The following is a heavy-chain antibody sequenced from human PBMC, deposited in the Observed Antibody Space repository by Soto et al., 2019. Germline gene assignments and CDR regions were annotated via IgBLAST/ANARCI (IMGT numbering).Heavy chain of an antibody. Sequence: QVQLVESGGGVVQPGRSLRLSCAASGFTFSSYGMHWVRQAPGKGLVWVAVIWYDGSNKYYADSVKGRFTISRDNSKNTQNLQMNSLRVEDTSVYYCARDADELRYLGWLGGGGYYCMDVLGKGTTVTVSS. CDR1: GFTFSSYG. V-gene: IGHV3-33*01. J-gene: IGHJ6*03. CDR3: ARDADELRYLGWLGGGGYYCMDV. D-gene: IGHD3-9*01. CDR2: IWYDGSNK.